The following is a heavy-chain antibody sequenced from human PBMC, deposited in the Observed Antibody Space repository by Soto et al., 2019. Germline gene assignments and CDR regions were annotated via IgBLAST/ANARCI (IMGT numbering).Heavy chain of an antibody. D-gene: IGHD4-17*01. CDR3: TRGTYGDPFDY. V-gene: IGHV3-7*01. CDR2: LNQDGSEM. Sequence: EVQLVESGGGLVQPGGSLRLSCAASGFTFTNYWMGWVRQAPGKGLEWVANLNQDGSEMYYVDSLKGRFTISRDNAKNSLYLQMNSLRAEDTAVYYCTRGTYGDPFDYWGQGTLVTVSS. CDR1: GFTFTNYW. J-gene: IGHJ4*02.